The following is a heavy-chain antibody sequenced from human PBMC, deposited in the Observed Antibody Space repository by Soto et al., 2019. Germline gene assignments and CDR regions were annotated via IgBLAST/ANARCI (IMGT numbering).Heavy chain of an antibody. Sequence: QVQLQQWGAGLLKPSETLSLTCAVYGGSCSGYYWSWIRQPPGKGMEWIGEINHSESTKYNPSLKCRVTISVDTCKNQFSLKLSSVTGADTAVYYCARGTAMIFGNFDYWGQGTLVTVSS. CDR1: GGSCSGYY. D-gene: IGHD5-18*01. CDR3: ARGTAMIFGNFDY. V-gene: IGHV4-34*01. CDR2: INHSEST. J-gene: IGHJ4*02.